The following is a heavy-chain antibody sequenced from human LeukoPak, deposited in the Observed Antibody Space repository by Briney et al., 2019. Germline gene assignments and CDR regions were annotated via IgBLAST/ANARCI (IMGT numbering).Heavy chain of an antibody. CDR2: INQDGSET. Sequence: PGGSMRLSCAASEFTFRIYWMSWVRQTPGKGLEWVANINQDGSETYYVDSVEGRFTISRDNAKNSLYLQMNSLRADDTAVYYCARDPTHGALDYWGQGTLVTLSS. CDR3: ARDPTHGALDY. V-gene: IGHV3-7*01. D-gene: IGHD3-10*01. CDR1: EFTFRIYW. J-gene: IGHJ4*02.